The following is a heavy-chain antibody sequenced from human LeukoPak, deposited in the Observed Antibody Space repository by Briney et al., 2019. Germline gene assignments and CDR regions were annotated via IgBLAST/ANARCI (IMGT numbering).Heavy chain of an antibody. CDR1: GGTFSSYA. D-gene: IGHD6-6*01. J-gene: IGHJ4*02. Sequence: VASVTVSCKASGGTFSSYAISWVRQAPGQGLEWMGGIIPIFGTANYAQKFQGRVTITTDESTSTAYMELSSLRSEDTAVYYCARGAVSSSHRYFDYWGQGTLVTVSS. CDR3: ARGAVSSSHRYFDY. CDR2: IIPIFGTA. V-gene: IGHV1-69*05.